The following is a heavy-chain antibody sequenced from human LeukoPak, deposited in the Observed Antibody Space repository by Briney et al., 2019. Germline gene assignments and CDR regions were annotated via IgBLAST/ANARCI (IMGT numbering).Heavy chain of an antibody. CDR3: ARDGRIAVVY. J-gene: IGHJ4*02. CDR2: ISSSSSYI. Sequence: GGSLRLSCAASGFTFSSYWMHWVRQAPGKGLEWVSSISSSSSYIYYADSVKGRFTISRDNAKNSLYLQMNSLRAEDTAVYYCARDGRIAVVYWGQGTLVTVSS. D-gene: IGHD6-19*01. V-gene: IGHV3-21*01. CDR1: GFTFSSYW.